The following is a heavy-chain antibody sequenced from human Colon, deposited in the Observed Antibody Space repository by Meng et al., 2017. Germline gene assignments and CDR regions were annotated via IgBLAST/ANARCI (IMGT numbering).Heavy chain of an antibody. J-gene: IGHJ4*02. Sequence: EQVQGSGPGLVKPSRTLFLTFDVSGGSSSSSKWWSWGRQPPGKGLEWIGEIYHSGSTNYNPSLKSRVTISVDKSKNQFSLKLSSVTAADTAVYYCARVRIYGLSDYWGQGTLVTVSS. CDR3: ARVRIYGLSDY. V-gene: IGHV4-4*02. CDR2: IYHSGST. D-gene: IGHD4-17*01. CDR1: GGSSSSSKW.